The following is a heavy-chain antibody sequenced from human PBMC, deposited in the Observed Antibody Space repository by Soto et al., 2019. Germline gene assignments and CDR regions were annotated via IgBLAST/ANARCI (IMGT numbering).Heavy chain of an antibody. Sequence: PGESLKISCKGSGYSFTSYWIGWVRQMPGKGLEWMGIIYPGDSDTRYSQSFQGQVTISADKSISTAYLQWSSLKASDTAMYYCARTRAPGRYYYGMDVWRQGTTVTVS. CDR1: GYSFTSYW. J-gene: IGHJ6*01. CDR2: IYPGDSDT. CDR3: ARTRAPGRYYYGMDV. V-gene: IGHV5-51*01. D-gene: IGHD2-15*01.